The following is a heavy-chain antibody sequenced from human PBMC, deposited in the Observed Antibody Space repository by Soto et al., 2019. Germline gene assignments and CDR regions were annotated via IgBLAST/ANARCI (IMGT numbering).Heavy chain of an antibody. CDR1: GFTFSSYS. J-gene: IGHJ4*02. CDR3: ASVTVGVVTPRVDY. CDR2: ISSSSSYI. Sequence: EVQLVESGGGLVKPGGSLRLSCAASGFTFSSYSMNWVRQAPGKGLEWVSSISSSSSYIYYADSVKGRFTISRDNAKNSLYLQMNSLRAEDTAVYSCASVTVGVVTPRVDYWGQGTLVTVSS. D-gene: IGHD3-3*01. V-gene: IGHV3-21*01.